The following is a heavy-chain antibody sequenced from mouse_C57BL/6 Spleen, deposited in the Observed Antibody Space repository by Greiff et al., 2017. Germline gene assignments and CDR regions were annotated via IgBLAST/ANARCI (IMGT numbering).Heavy chain of an antibody. CDR3: AREGDIYDGSFDY. CDR1: GYSITSGYY. D-gene: IGHD2-3*01. CDR2: ISYDGSN. V-gene: IGHV3-6*01. J-gene: IGHJ2*01. Sequence: ESGPGLVKPSQSLSLTCSVTGYSITSGYYWNWIRQFPGNKLEWMGYISYDGSNNYNPSLKNRISITRDTSKNQFFLKLNSVTTEDTATYYCAREGDIYDGSFDYWGQGTTLTVSS.